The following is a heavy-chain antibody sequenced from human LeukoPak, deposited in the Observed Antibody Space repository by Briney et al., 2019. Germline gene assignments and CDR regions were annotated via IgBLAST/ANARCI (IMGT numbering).Heavy chain of an antibody. CDR3: ARVKPEYSSSWYYWFDP. CDR1: GFTFSRYT. D-gene: IGHD6-13*01. J-gene: IGHJ5*02. V-gene: IGHV3-21*04. CDR2: ISSSNKYI. Sequence: GGSLRLSCAASGFTFSRYTMNWVRQATGKGLEWVSCISSSNKYIYYADSVKGRFTISRDNAKNSLYLQMNSLRAEDTALYHCARVKPEYSSSWYYWFDPWGQGTLVTVSS.